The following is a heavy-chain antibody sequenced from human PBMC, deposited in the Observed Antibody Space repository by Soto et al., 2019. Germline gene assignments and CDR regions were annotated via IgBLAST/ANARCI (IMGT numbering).Heavy chain of an antibody. V-gene: IGHV3-21*01. D-gene: IGHD3-22*01. CDR2: ISSSSSYI. CDR1: GFTFSSYS. J-gene: IGHJ4*02. CDR3: ARSKHDSSGYYYVFDY. Sequence: PGGSLRLSCAASGFTFSSYSMNWVRQAPGKGLGWVSSISSSSSYIYYADSVKGRFTISRDNAKNSLYLQMNSLRAEDTAVYYCARSKHDSSGYYYVFDYWGQGTLVTVSS.